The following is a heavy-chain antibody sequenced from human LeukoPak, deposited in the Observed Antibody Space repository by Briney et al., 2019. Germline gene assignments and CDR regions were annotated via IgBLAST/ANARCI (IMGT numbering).Heavy chain of an antibody. CDR1: GFTFSSYG. D-gene: IGHD1-26*01. CDR2: IHHDGSNK. J-gene: IGHJ5*02. CDR3: AKDQAGA. V-gene: IGHV3-30*02. Sequence: PGGSLRLSCAASGFTFSSYGMHWVRQAPGKGLDWVAFIHHDGSNKYYADSVKGRFTISRDNGKNTLYLQMNSLGAEDTAVYYCAKDQAGAWGQGTRVTVSS.